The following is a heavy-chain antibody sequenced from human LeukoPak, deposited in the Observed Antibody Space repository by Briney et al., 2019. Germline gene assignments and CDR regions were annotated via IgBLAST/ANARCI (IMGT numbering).Heavy chain of an antibody. J-gene: IGHJ4*02. Sequence: PGGSLRLSCAAAGFTFGKYWMLGVRHAPGKGLESVSRINTDGTVTTYADSVKGRFTVSRDNADNTMFLQMNSVRDEDTAVYYCATKQWLAPPPDSWGQGTPVTVSS. CDR1: GFTFGKYW. D-gene: IGHD6-19*01. CDR2: INTDGTVT. V-gene: IGHV3-74*01. CDR3: ATKQWLAPPPDS.